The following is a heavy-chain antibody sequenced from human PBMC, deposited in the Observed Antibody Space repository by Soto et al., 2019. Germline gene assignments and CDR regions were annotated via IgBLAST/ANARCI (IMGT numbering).Heavy chain of an antibody. D-gene: IGHD2-15*01. V-gene: IGHV3-23*01. Sequence: GGSLRLSCAASGFTFNTFAMAWVRQAPGKGLEWVSALSGSGSLSYYADSVKGRFTISRDNSKNTMYLQMNNLRVDETAVYFCARDRGGALDSWGQGTLVTVSS. CDR1: GFTFNTFA. CDR2: LSGSGSLS. J-gene: IGHJ4*02. CDR3: ARDRGGALDS.